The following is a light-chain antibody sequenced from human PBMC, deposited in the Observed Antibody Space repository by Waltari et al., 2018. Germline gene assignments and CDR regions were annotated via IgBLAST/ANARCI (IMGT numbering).Light chain of an antibody. CDR3: CSYAGSNSWV. V-gene: IGLV2-23*01. CDR1: CSDVGGDRL. CDR2: EGS. Sequence: QSALTQPASVSGFPGQSITISCSGTCSDVGGDRLVSWYQKQPGKAPKLIIYEGSERPSGVSSRFSGAKSGDTASLTISGLQPEDEADYYCCSYAGSNSWVFGGGTKLTVL. J-gene: IGLJ3*02.